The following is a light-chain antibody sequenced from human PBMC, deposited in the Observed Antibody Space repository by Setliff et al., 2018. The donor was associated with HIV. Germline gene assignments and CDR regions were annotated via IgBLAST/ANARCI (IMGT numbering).Light chain of an antibody. J-gene: IGLJ2*01. CDR3: SSYTSSSTL. CDR2: AVS. Sequence: QSVLTQPASVSGSPGQSITISCTGTSSDVVDYNYVSWCQQYPGKAPKLMIYAVSNRPSGVSNRFSGSKSGNTASLTISGLQAEDEADYYCSSYTSSSTLFGGGTKGTVL. V-gene: IGLV2-14*03. CDR1: SSDVVDYNY.